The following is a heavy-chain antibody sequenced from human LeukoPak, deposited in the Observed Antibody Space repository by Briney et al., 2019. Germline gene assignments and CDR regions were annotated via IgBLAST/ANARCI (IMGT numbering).Heavy chain of an antibody. CDR2: ISSSSSYI. CDR1: GFTFSSYS. D-gene: IGHD5-18*01. Sequence: PGGSLRLSCAASGFTFSSYSMNWVRQAPGKGLEWVSSISSSSSYIYYADSVKGRFTISRDNAKNSLYLQMNSLRAEDTAVYYCAKAWRYSSDLDYWGQGTLVTVSS. V-gene: IGHV3-21*04. J-gene: IGHJ4*02. CDR3: AKAWRYSSDLDY.